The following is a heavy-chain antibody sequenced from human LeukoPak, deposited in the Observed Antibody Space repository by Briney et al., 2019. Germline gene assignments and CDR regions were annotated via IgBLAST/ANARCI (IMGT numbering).Heavy chain of an antibody. V-gene: IGHV3-11*06. CDR2: ISSSGSHI. J-gene: IGHJ4*02. Sequence: GGSLRLSCAASGFTFSEYYMNWIRQAPGKGLEWVAYISSSGSHINHADSVKGRFTISRDNAKKSLYLQMNGLRAEDTAVYYCARDYSYGVHYYFDYWGQGALVTVSS. CDR1: GFTFSEYY. D-gene: IGHD5-18*01. CDR3: ARDYSYGVHYYFDY.